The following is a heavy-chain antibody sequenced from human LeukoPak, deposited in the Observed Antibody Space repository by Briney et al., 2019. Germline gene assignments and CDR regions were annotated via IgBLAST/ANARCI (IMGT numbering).Heavy chain of an antibody. CDR3: ARPGVGGSYYHFDY. Sequence: SETLSLTCTVSAGSISSSSYYWGWIRQPPGKGLEWIGSIYYSGSTYYNPSLKSRVTISVDTSKNQFSLKLSSVTAADTAVYYCARPGVGGSYYHFDYWGQGTLVTVSS. CDR1: AGSISSSSYY. CDR2: IYYSGST. D-gene: IGHD1-26*01. J-gene: IGHJ4*02. V-gene: IGHV4-39*01.